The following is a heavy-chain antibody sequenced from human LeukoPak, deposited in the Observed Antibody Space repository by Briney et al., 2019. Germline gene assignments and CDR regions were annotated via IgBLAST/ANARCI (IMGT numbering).Heavy chain of an antibody. D-gene: IGHD3-16*01. CDR3: TRGAGWLIDY. CDR1: GYSISSGYY. J-gene: IGHJ4*02. V-gene: IGHV4-38-2*02. CDR2: IYHSGST. Sequence: SETLSLTCTVSGYSISSGYYWGWIRQPPGKGLEWIGSIYHSGSTYYNPSLKSRVTISVDTSKNQFSLKLNSLTTADTAVYYCTRGAGWLIDYWGQGILVTVSS.